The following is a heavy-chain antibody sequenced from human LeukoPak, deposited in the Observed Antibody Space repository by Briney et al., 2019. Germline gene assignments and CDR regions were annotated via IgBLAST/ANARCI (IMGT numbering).Heavy chain of an antibody. J-gene: IGHJ4*02. CDR2: ISSSGSTI. Sequence: GGSLRLSCATSGFIFSTYALSWVRQAPGKGLEWVSYISSSGSTIYYADSVKGRFTISRDNAKNSLYLQMNSLRAEDTAVYYCTRGRWPGFFDYWGQGTLVTVSS. V-gene: IGHV3-48*03. CDR3: TRGRWPGFFDY. CDR1: GFIFSTYA. D-gene: IGHD5-24*01.